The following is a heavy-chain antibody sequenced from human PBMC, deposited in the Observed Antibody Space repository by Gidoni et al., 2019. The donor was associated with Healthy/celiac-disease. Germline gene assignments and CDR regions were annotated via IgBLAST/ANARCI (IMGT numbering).Heavy chain of an antibody. CDR1: GFTSSNAW. V-gene: IGHV3-15*01. Sequence: EVQLVESGGGLVKLGGALRISCAASGFTSSNAWMRWVRQAPGKGLELVGRIKSKTDGGTTDYAAPVKGIFTISRDDSKNTLYLQMNSLKTEDTAVYYCTTVGFGDGMDVWGQGTTVTVSS. J-gene: IGHJ6*02. D-gene: IGHD3-10*01. CDR3: TTVGFGDGMDV. CDR2: IKSKTDGGTT.